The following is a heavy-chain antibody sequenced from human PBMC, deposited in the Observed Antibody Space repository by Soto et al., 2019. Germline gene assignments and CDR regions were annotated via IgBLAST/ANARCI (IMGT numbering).Heavy chain of an antibody. J-gene: IGHJ6*02. CDR1: GGSISSYY. CDR2: IYYSGRT. D-gene: IGHD6-19*01. V-gene: IGHV4-59*01. Sequence: QVQLQESGPGLVKPSETLSLTCTVSGGSISSYYWSWIRQPPGKGLEWIGYIYYSGRTNYNPSLKSRVTLSVATSNRRFSLKLSSVTAADTAVYYCARDRQAVAGNYYYYGLDVWGQGTTVTVSS. CDR3: ARDRQAVAGNYYYYGLDV.